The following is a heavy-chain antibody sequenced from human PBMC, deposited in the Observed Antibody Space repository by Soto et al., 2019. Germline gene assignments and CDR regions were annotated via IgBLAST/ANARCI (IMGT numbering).Heavy chain of an antibody. V-gene: IGHV4-30-4*01. CDR2: IYYSGST. CDR3: ARSLGYCSSTSCYIYGDAFDI. D-gene: IGHD2-2*02. J-gene: IGHJ3*02. Sequence: QVQLQESGPGLVKPSQTLSLTCTVSGGSISSGDYYWSWIRQPPGKGLEWIGYIYYSGSTYYNPSLKSRVTISVDTSKNQFSLKLSSVTAADTAVYYCARSLGYCSSTSCYIYGDAFDIWGQGQWSPSLQ. CDR1: GGSISSGDYY.